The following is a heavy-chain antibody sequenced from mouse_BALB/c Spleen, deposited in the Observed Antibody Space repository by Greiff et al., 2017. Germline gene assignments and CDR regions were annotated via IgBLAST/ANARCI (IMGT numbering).Heavy chain of an antibody. J-gene: IGHJ3*01. Sequence: EVQVVESGGGLVQPGGSLRLSCATSGFTFTDYYMSWVRQPPGKALEWLGFIRNKANGYTTEYSASVKGRFTISRDNSQSILYLQMNTLRAEDSATYYCARDTAWFAYWGQGTLVTVSA. CDR3: ARDTAWFAY. CDR1: GFTFTDYY. CDR2: IRNKANGYTT. V-gene: IGHV7-3*02.